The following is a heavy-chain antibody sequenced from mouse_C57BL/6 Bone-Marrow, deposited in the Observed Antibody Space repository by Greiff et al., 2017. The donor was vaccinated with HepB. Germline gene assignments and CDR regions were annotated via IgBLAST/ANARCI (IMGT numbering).Heavy chain of an antibody. Sequence: VQVVESGPELVKPGASVKISCKASGYAFSSSWMNWVKQRPGKGLEWIGRIYPGDGDTNYNGKFKGKATLTADKSSSTAYMQLSSLTSEDSAVYFCARSYYGSSSWFAYWGQGTLVTVSA. D-gene: IGHD1-1*01. CDR1: GYAFSSSW. V-gene: IGHV1-82*01. J-gene: IGHJ3*01. CDR3: ARSYYGSSSWFAY. CDR2: IYPGDGDT.